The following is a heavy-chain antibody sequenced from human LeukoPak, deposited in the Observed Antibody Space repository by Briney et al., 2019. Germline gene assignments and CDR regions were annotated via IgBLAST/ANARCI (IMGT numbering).Heavy chain of an antibody. J-gene: IGHJ4*02. V-gene: IGHV4-34*01. D-gene: IGHD2-15*01. CDR3: ARGINRSGGSCYYHY. Sequence: SETLSLTCAVYGGSFSGYYWSWIRQPPGKGLEWIGEINHSGSTNYNPSLKSRVTISVDTSKNQFSLKLSSETAADTAVYYCARGINRSGGSCYYHYWGQGTLVTVSS. CDR1: GGSFSGYY. CDR2: INHSGST.